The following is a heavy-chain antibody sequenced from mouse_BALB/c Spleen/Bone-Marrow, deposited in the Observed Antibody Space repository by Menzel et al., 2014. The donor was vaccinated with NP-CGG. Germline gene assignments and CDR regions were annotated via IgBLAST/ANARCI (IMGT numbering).Heavy chain of an antibody. J-gene: IGHJ1*01. D-gene: IGHD2-4*01. CDR2: IDPANGNT. CDR1: GFNIKDTY. Sequence: EVKLVESGAELVKPGASVKLSCTASGFNIKDTYMHWVKQRPEQGLEWIGRIDPANGNTKYDPKFQGKATITADISSNTAYLQLSSLTSEDTAVYYCANYDYGWYFDVWGAGTTVTVSS. V-gene: IGHV14-3*02. CDR3: ANYDYGWYFDV.